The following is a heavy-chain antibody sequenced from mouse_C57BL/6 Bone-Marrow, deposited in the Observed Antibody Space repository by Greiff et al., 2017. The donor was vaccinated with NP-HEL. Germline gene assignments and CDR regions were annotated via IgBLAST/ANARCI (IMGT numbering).Heavy chain of an antibody. Sequence: EVKLEESGPGLVKPSQTVFLTCTVTGISITTGNYRWSWIRQFPGNKLEWIGYIYYSGTITYNPSLTSRTTITRDTPKNQFFLEMNSLTAEDTATYYCARSYDYGVGYYAMDYWGQGTSVTVSS. CDR3: ARSYDYGVGYYAMDY. CDR2: IYYSGTI. J-gene: IGHJ4*01. CDR1: GISITTGNYR. V-gene: IGHV3-5*01. D-gene: IGHD2-4*01.